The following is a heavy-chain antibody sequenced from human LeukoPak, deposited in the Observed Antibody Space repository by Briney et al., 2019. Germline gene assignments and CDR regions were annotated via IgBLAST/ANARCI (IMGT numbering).Heavy chain of an antibody. D-gene: IGHD1-7*01. J-gene: IGHJ4*02. Sequence: ASVKVSCKASGYTFTSYGISWVRQAPGQGLEWMGRIIPILGIANYAQKFQGRVTITADKSTSTAYMELSSLRSEDTAVYYCARGGLELSFDYWGQGTLVTVSS. CDR1: GYTFTSYG. V-gene: IGHV1-69*04. CDR3: ARGGLELSFDY. CDR2: IIPILGIA.